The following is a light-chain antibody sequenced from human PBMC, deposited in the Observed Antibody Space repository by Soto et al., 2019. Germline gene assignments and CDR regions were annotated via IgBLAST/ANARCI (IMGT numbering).Light chain of an antibody. CDR3: QQYGSSGT. CDR2: DAS. CDR1: PSVSSY. J-gene: IGKJ1*01. V-gene: IGKV3-20*01. Sequence: EIVLTQSPATLAFSPGERSTRACRSSPSVSSYLAWYQQKPGQAPRLLIYDASNRATGIPDRSSGSGSGTDFTLTISRLEPEDFAVYYCQQYGSSGTFGQGTKV.